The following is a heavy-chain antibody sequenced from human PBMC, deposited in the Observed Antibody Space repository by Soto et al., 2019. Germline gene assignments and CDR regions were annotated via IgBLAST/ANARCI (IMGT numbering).Heavy chain of an antibody. J-gene: IGHJ5*02. D-gene: IGHD1-7*01. V-gene: IGHV1-8*01. CDR2: MNPNSGST. CDR1: GYSCISYA. Sequence: QVQLVQYGAEVKKPGASVKVSCKASGYSCISYAIDWVRQATGQGLEWMGWMNPNSGSTGYAQKFQGRVTMTRNTSITTAYMELSSLRSEDTAVYYCARELRGFDPWGQGTLVTVSS. CDR3: ARELRGFDP.